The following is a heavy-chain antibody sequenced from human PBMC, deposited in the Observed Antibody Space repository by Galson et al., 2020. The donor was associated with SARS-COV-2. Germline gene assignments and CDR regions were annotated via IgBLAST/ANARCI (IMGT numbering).Heavy chain of an antibody. CDR2: MNPNSGNT. CDR3: ARGQDGGYYSYYGMDV. Sequence: ASVKVSCKASGYTFTSYDINWVRQATGQGLEWMGWMNPNSGNTGYAQKFQGRVTMTRNTSISTAYMELSSLRSEDTAVYYCARGQDGGYYSYYGMDVWGQGTTVTVSS. V-gene: IGHV1-8*01. J-gene: IGHJ6*02. CDR1: GYTFTSYD. D-gene: IGHD3-16*01.